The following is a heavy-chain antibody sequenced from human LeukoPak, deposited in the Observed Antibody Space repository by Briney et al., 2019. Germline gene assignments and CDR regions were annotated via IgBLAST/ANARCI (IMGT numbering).Heavy chain of an antibody. CDR2: IIPIFGTA. J-gene: IGHJ6*03. CDR1: GYTFTSYG. Sequence: GASVKVSCKASGYTFTSYGISWVRQAPGQGLEWMGGIIPIFGTANYAQKFQGRVTITADESTSTAYMELSSLRSEDTAVYYCASQTTVVKPYYYYYMDVWGKGTTVTVSS. CDR3: ASQTTVVKPYYYYYMDV. V-gene: IGHV1-69*13. D-gene: IGHD4-23*01.